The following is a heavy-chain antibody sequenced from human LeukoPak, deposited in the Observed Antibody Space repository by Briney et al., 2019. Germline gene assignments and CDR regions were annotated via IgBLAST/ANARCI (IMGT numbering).Heavy chain of an antibody. D-gene: IGHD2-8*01. CDR3: ARGPERTGVGTRYYYDMDV. J-gene: IGHJ6*02. V-gene: IGHV3-23*01. CDR1: GFTFSSYA. Sequence: PGGSLRLSCAASGFTFSSYAINWVRQAPGKGLEWVSGISGSGGSTYYAESVKGRFTISRDNSKNTLFLQMNSLRAEDTAVYYCARGPERTGVGTRYYYDMDVWGQGTTVTVSS. CDR2: ISGSGGST.